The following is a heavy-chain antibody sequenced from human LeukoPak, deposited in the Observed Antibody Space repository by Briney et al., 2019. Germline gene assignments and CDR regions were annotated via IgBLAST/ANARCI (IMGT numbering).Heavy chain of an antibody. V-gene: IGHV1-69*05. Sequence: ASVKVSCKASGGTFSSYAISWVRQAPGQGLEWMGGIIPIFGTANYAQKFQGRVTITTDESTSTAYMELSSLRSEDTAVYYCAREGYCSSTSCYFRGQRQNWFDPWGQGTLVTVSS. J-gene: IGHJ5*02. CDR2: IIPIFGTA. CDR3: AREGYCSSTSCYFRGQRQNWFDP. CDR1: GGTFSSYA. D-gene: IGHD2-2*01.